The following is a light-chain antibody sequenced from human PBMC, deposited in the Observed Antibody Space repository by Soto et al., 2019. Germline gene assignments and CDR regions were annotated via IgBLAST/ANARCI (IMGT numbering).Light chain of an antibody. V-gene: IGLV2-14*01. CDR2: DVS. CDR3: SSYTSSSTLV. CDR1: SSDVGGYNH. J-gene: IGLJ2*01. Sequence: QSALTQPAYVSGSPGQSITISCTGTSSDVGGYNHVSWYQQHPGKAPKVMIYDVSNRPSGVSNRFSGSKSGNTASLTISGLQAEDEADYYCSSYTSSSTLVFGGGTKLTVL.